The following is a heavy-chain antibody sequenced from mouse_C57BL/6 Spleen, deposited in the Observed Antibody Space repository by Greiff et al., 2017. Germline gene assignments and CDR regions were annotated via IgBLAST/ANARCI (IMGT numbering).Heavy chain of an antibody. J-gene: IGHJ1*03. CDR2: IHPNSGST. CDR3: SRRDYCGVYWYFDV. V-gene: IGHV1-64*01. Sequence: QVQLQQPGAELVKPGASVKLSCKASGYTFTSYWMHWVKQRPGQGLVWIGMIHPNSGSTNYNEKFKGKATLTVDKSSSTANMQLSSLTSEDSAVYFCSRRDYCGVYWYFDVWGTVTTVTGAS. CDR1: GYTFTSYW. D-gene: IGHD2-13*01.